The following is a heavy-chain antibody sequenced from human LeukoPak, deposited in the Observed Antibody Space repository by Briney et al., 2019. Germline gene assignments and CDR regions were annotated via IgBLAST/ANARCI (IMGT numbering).Heavy chain of an antibody. Sequence: SETLSLTCTVSGGSTSSSSYYWGWIRQPPGKGLEWIGSIYYSGSTYYNPSLKSRVTISVDTSKNQFSLKLSSVTAADTAVYYCARILGRLFDYWGQGTLVTVSS. CDR2: IYYSGST. V-gene: IGHV4-39*01. J-gene: IGHJ4*02. CDR3: ARILGRLFDY. D-gene: IGHD7-27*01. CDR1: GGSTSSSSYY.